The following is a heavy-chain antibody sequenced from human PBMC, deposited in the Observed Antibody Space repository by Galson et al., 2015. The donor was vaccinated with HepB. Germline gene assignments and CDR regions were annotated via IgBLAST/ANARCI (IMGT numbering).Heavy chain of an antibody. CDR1: GFTFSSYA. J-gene: IGHJ3*02. CDR3: ARVLNYYDSSGYPHAFDI. V-gene: IGHV3-30-3*01. CDR2: ISYDGSNK. D-gene: IGHD3-22*01. Sequence: SLRLSCAASGFTFSSYAMHWVRQAPGKGLEWVAVISYDGSNKYYADSVMGRFTISRDNSKNTLYLQMNSLRAEDTAVYYCARVLNYYDSSGYPHAFDIWGQGTMVAVSS.